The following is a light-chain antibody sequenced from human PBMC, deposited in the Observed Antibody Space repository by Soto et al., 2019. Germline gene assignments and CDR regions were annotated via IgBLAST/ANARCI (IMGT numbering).Light chain of an antibody. Sequence: DIQMTQSPSTLSASVGDRVTITCRASQNIHNWLAWYQQKPGKAPKLLVYDASSLESGVPSRFSGSGSGTEFTLTISCLQPDDFATYYCQQYNSSPFTFGPGTKVDIK. J-gene: IGKJ3*01. CDR2: DAS. V-gene: IGKV1-5*01. CDR3: QQYNSSPFT. CDR1: QNIHNW.